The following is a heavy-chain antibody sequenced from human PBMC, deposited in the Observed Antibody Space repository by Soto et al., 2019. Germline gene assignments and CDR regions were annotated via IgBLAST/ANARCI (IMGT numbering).Heavy chain of an antibody. CDR2: IDYNGVT. J-gene: IGHJ4*02. CDR3: GKVLVGATGHTDSDS. V-gene: IGHV4-39*01. D-gene: IGHD2-15*01. Sequence: LSLTCTVSGGSLSRGGYYWGWIRQPPGRGLEWIGNIDYNGVTYSNPSLKSRVTISRDTSKNQFSLKLTSVTAADTALYYCGKVLVGATGHTDSDSWGPGTLVTVSS. CDR1: GGSLSRGGYY.